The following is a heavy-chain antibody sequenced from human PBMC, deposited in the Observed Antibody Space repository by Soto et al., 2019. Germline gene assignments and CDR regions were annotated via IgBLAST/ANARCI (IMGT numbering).Heavy chain of an antibody. V-gene: IGHV3-23*01. J-gene: IGHJ6*02. Sequence: EVQLLESGGGLVQPGGSLRLSCAASGFTFSSYAMSWVRQAPGKGLEWVSAVSGSGGSTYYADSVKGRFTISRDNSKNTLYLQMNSLRAEDTAVYYCAKAPRDYYYGMDVWGQGTTVTVSS. CDR3: AKAPRDYYYGMDV. CDR1: GFTFSSYA. CDR2: VSGSGGST.